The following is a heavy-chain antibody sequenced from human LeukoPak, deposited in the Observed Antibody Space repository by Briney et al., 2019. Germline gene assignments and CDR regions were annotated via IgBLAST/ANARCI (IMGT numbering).Heavy chain of an antibody. CDR2: INPSGGST. D-gene: IGHD6-19*01. Sequence: ASVKVSCKASGYTFTSYYMHWVRQAPGQGLGWMGIINPSGGSTSYAQRFQGRVTMTRDMSTSTVYMELSSLRSEDTAVHYCARVHSSGWVGFYFDYWGQGTLVTVSS. CDR1: GYTFTSYY. CDR3: ARVHSSGWVGFYFDY. V-gene: IGHV1-46*01. J-gene: IGHJ4*02.